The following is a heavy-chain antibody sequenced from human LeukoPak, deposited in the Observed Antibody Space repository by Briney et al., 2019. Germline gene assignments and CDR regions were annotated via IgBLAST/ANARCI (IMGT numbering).Heavy chain of an antibody. CDR3: ARSTGYYDSSKGY. Sequence: SQTLSLTCTVSGGSISSGSYYWSWIRQPAGKGLEWIGRMYTSGNINYNPSLKSRVTISVDTSKNQFSLKLSSVTAADTAVYYCARSTGYYDSSKGYWGQGTLVTVSS. J-gene: IGHJ4*02. CDR1: GGSISSGSYY. V-gene: IGHV4-61*02. D-gene: IGHD3-22*01. CDR2: MYTSGNI.